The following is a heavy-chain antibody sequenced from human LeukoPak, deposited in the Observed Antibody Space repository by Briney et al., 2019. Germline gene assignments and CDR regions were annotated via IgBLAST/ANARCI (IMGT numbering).Heavy chain of an antibody. V-gene: IGHV1-18*01. CDR2: ISAYNGNT. Sequence: ASVAVSCKASGYTFTSYGISWVRQAPGQGREWMGWISAYNGNTNYAQKLQGRVTMTTDTSTSTAYMELRSLRSDDTAVYYCASSSSPYYFDYWGQGTLVTVSS. CDR3: ASSSSPYYFDY. CDR1: GYTFTSYG. D-gene: IGHD6-6*01. J-gene: IGHJ4*02.